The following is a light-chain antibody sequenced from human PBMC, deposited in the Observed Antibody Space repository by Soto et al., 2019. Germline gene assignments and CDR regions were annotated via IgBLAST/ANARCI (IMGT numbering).Light chain of an antibody. CDR3: SSYTNSSTRV. J-gene: IGLJ3*02. CDR2: EVS. V-gene: IGLV2-14*01. Sequence: QSALTQPASVSGSPGQSITISCTGTSSDVGAYNYVSWYQQHPGKAPKLMIYEVSNRPSGVSNRFSGSKSGNTASLTISGLQAEDEADYYCSSYTNSSTRVFGGGTKLTVL. CDR1: SSDVGAYNY.